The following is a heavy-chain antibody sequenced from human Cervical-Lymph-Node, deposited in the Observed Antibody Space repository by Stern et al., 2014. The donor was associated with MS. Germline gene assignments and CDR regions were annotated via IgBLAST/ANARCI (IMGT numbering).Heavy chain of an antibody. CDR3: ARDYGDYAFDY. Sequence: EVQLVESGAEVKKPGESLKISCKGSGYSFTANWIALVRQMPGTGLEWMGIIDPGDSDPRSSPSFQGQFTISADKSISTAYLQWSSLKASDTAMYYCARDYGDYAFDYWGQGTLVTVSS. CDR2: IDPGDSDP. D-gene: IGHD4-17*01. J-gene: IGHJ4*02. V-gene: IGHV5-51*01. CDR1: GYSFTANW.